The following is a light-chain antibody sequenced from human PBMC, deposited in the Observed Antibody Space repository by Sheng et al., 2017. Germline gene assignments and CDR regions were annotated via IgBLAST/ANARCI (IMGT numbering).Light chain of an antibody. CDR1: SSNVGSNY. V-gene: IGLV1-47*02. CDR2: SDN. CDR3: AVWDDDLNIPV. Sequence: QSVLTQSPSASGTPGQRVTISCSGSSSNVGSNYVYWYQQLPGTAPRLLXYSDNQRPSGVPDRFSGSQSGTSASLAISGLRSEDEADYHCAVWDDDLNIPVFGGGTKLTVL. J-gene: IGLJ2*01.